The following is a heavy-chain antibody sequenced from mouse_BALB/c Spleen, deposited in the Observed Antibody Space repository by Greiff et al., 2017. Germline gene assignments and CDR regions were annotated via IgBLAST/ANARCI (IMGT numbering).Heavy chain of an antibody. V-gene: IGHV5-17*02. Sequence: EVQGVESGGGLVQPGGSRKLSCAASGFTFSSFGMHWVRQAPEKGLEWVAYISSGSSTIYYADTVKGRFTISRDNPKNTLFLQMTSLRSEDTAMYYCARSIYGSPAMDYWGQGTSVTVSS. CDR2: ISSGSSTI. CDR1: GFTFSSFG. J-gene: IGHJ4*01. D-gene: IGHD1-1*01. CDR3: ARSIYGSPAMDY.